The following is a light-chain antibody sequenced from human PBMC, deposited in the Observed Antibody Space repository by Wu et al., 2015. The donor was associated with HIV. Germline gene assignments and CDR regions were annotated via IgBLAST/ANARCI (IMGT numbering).Light chain of an antibody. CDR3: QQYGTSPYT. CDR2: DTS. J-gene: IGKJ2*01. V-gene: IGKV3-20*01. CDR1: QTVGNSY. Sequence: EIVLTQSPDTLSLSPGERATLSCRASQTVGNSYSAWYQQKPGQAPRLLIFDTSNRAIGIPDRFSGSGSGTDFTLTINRLEPEDCAVFYCQQYGTSPYTFGQGTKLQI.